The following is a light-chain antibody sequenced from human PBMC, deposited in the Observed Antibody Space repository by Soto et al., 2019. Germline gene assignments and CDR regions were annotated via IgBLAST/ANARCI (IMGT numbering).Light chain of an antibody. CDR2: GAS. V-gene: IGKV3-20*01. CDR3: QHHGGSPLFT. CDR1: QSVSSY. J-gene: IGKJ3*01. Sequence: EIVLTQSPGTLSLSPGERATLSCRASQSVSSYLTWYQQKPGQAPRLLIYGASSRATGIPDRFSGSGSGTDFTLTIGRLEPEDFAVYYCQHHGGSPLFTFGPGTKVDIK.